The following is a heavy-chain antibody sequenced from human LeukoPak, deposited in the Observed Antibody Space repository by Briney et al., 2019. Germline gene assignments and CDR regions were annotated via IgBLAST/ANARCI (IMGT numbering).Heavy chain of an antibody. CDR3: AKRHSSSWYF. J-gene: IGHJ4*02. D-gene: IGHD6-13*01. Sequence: GGSLRLSCAASGFTFSSYAMGWVRQAPGKGLEWVSAFSGSGGSTYYADSVKGRFTISRDNSKNTLYLQMNSLRAEDTAVYYCAKRHSSSWYFWGQGTLVTVSS. CDR1: GFTFSSYA. CDR2: FSGSGGST. V-gene: IGHV3-23*01.